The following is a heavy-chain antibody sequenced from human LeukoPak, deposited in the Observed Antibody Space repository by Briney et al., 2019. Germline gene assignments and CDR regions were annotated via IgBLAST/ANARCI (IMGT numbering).Heavy chain of an antibody. V-gene: IGHV3-74*01. CDR1: GFTFSSYW. J-gene: IGHJ4*02. D-gene: IGHD1-26*01. CDR3: ARESSVGAHKAFDY. Sequence: GGSLRLCCAASGFTFSSYWMHWVRQAPGKGLVWVSRINSDVSSTSYADSVKGRFTISRDNAKNTLYLQMNSLRAEDTAVYYCARESSVGAHKAFDYWGQGTLVTVSS. CDR2: INSDVSST.